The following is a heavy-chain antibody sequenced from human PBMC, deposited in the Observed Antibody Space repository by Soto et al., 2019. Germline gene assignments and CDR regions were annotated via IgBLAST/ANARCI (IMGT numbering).Heavy chain of an antibody. CDR3: ARGNARYSYGLYYFDY. V-gene: IGHV1-46*01. D-gene: IGHD5-18*01. Sequence: GASVKVSCKASGYIFTSYYMHWVLQAPGQGLEWMGIINPIGGSTSYAQKFQGRVTMTRDTSTSTVYMELSSLRSEDTAVYYCARGNARYSYGLYYFDYWGQGTLVTSPQ. CDR2: INPIGGST. J-gene: IGHJ4*02. CDR1: GYIFTSYY.